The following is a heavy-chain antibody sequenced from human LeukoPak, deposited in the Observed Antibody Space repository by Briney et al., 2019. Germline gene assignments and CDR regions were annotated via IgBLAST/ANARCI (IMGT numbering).Heavy chain of an antibody. CDR2: ISGSGGST. CDR3: ATLWDLITMIVVVIPVDC. V-gene: IGHV3-23*01. D-gene: IGHD3-22*01. CDR1: GFTFSSYA. Sequence: GGSLRLSCAASGFTFSSYAMSWVRQAPGKGLEWVSAISGSGGSTYYADSVKGRFTISRDNSKNTLYLQMNSLRAEDTAVYYCATLWDLITMIVVVIPVDCWGQGTLVTVSS. J-gene: IGHJ4*02.